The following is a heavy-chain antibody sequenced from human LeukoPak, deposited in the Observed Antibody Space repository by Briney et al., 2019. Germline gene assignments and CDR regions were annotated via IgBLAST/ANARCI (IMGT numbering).Heavy chain of an antibody. Sequence: GRSLRLSCAASGFTFNNYAMHWVRQAPGKGLEWVANIKPDGTTKFYVDSVKGRFTISRDNALNSLYLQVNSLRAEDTAIYYCARSIPYGTTWYGRSDYWGQGTLVTVSS. J-gene: IGHJ4*02. CDR2: IKPDGTTK. D-gene: IGHD6-13*01. V-gene: IGHV3-7*03. CDR1: GFTFNNYA. CDR3: ARSIPYGTTWYGRSDY.